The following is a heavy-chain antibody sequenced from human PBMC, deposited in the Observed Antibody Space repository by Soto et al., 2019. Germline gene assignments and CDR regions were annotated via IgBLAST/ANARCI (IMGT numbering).Heavy chain of an antibody. V-gene: IGHV1-45*02. CDR1: GYTFTYRY. CDR2: ITPFNGNT. J-gene: IGHJ3*02. CDR3: ASSSGRGYSYGLSHDAFDI. Sequence: SVKVSCKASGYTFTYRYLHRVRQAPGQALEWMGWITPFNGNTNYAQKFQDRVTITRDRSMSTAYMELSSLRSEDTAMYYCASSSGRGYSYGLSHDAFDIWGQVTMVTVSS. D-gene: IGHD5-18*01.